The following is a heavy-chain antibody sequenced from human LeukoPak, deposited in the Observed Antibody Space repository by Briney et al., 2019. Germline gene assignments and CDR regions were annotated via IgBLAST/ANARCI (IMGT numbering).Heavy chain of an antibody. CDR2: LCYDGSNK. D-gene: IGHD3-9*01. Sequence: GGTQRLSCAASGFTYSRYGQHWVPEARGRGLEGVEDLCYDGSNKQYADSLKGRFNISGDNYENTLYLQMNSLRAEDTAVYYCERAANYYILRGGAYYFTSGAREPLSPSSQ. V-gene: IGHV3-33*01. J-gene: IGHJ4*02. CDR3: ERAANYYILRGGAYYFT. CDR1: GFTYSRYG.